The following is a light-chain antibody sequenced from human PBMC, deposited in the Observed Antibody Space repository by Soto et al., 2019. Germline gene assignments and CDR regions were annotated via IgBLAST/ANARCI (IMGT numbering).Light chain of an antibody. CDR1: QSISSW. Sequence: DIQMTQSPSTLSASVGDRVTISCRASQSISSWLAWYQQKPGKAPNLLIYDASSLQSGVPSRFSGIGSGTEFTLTISSLQRDDFATYYCQQYSSHWPVGQGTKVDSK. V-gene: IGKV1-5*01. CDR3: QQYSSHWP. CDR2: DAS. J-gene: IGKJ1*01.